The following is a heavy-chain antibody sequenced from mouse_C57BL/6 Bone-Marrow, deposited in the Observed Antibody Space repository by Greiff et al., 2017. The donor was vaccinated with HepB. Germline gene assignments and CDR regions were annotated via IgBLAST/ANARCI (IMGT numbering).Heavy chain of an antibody. CDR1: GYSITSGYY. J-gene: IGHJ1*03. V-gene: IGHV3-6*01. CDR3: ARIWGYWYFDV. Sequence: EVKLQESGPGLVKPSQSLSLTCSVTGYSITSGYYWNWIRQFPGNKLEWMGYISYDGSNNYNPSLKNRISITRDTSKNQFFLKLNSVTTEDTATYYCARIWGYWYFDVWGTGTTVTVSS. CDR2: ISYDGSN.